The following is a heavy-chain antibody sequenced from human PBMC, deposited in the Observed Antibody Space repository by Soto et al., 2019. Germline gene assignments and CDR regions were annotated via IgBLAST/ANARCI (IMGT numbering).Heavy chain of an antibody. J-gene: IGHJ4*02. CDR1: GFMFTSSA. CDR2: LVVGSGNT. CDR3: AAVPVLRFLKWLPADFDY. V-gene: IGHV1-58*01. Sequence: QMQVVQSGPEVKKPWTSVKVSCKTSGFMFTSSAVQWVRQDRGQRLEWIGWLVVGSGNTHYAQHFQERVTLTRDMSTGTAYMELSSLRSEDTAVYYCAAVPVLRFLKWLPADFDYWGQGTLVTVSS. D-gene: IGHD3-3*01.